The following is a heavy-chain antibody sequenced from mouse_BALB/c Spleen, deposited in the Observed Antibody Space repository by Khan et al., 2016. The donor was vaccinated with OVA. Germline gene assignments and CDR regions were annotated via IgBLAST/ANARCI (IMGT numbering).Heavy chain of an antibody. CDR1: GFTIKDYY. V-gene: IGHV14-1*02. CDR2: IDPENGNT. D-gene: IGHD2-13*01. CDR3: TKYGDTPWFAY. J-gene: IGHJ3*01. Sequence: VQLQQSGAELVRPGASVKLSCKASGFTIKDYYIHWVKQRPEQGLEWIGGIDPENGNTIYDPKFQGKASITADTSSNTAYLQLSSLTSEDTAVFYCTKYGDTPWFAYWGQGTLVTVSA.